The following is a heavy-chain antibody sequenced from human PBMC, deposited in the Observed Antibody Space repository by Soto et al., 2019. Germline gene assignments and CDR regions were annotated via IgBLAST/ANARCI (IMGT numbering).Heavy chain of an antibody. Sequence: DVQLVESGGDLVQPGMSLRLSCAASGFTFDDYAMHWVRQPPGKGLEWVSGITWNSDRITYTDPVKGRFTISRDNAKNSLILQMNSLSAEDTALYYCVADYFGSGRGAFDFWGQGTMVTVSS. CDR2: ITWNSDRI. V-gene: IGHV3-9*01. CDR3: VADYFGSGRGAFDF. CDR1: GFTFDDYA. J-gene: IGHJ3*01. D-gene: IGHD3-10*01.